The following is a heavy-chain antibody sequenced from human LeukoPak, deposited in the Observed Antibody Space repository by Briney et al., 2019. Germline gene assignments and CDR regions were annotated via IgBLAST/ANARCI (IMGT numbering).Heavy chain of an antibody. CDR1: GGSISSGGYY. CDR3: AREGELALLD. V-gene: IGHV4-31*03. D-gene: IGHD1-26*01. CDR2: IYYSGST. Sequence: PSETLSLTCTVSGGSISSGGYYWSWIRQHPGKGLEWIGYIYYSGSTYYNPSLKSRVTISVDTSKNQFSLKLSSVTAADTAVYYCAREGELALLDWGQGTLVTVSS. J-gene: IGHJ4*02.